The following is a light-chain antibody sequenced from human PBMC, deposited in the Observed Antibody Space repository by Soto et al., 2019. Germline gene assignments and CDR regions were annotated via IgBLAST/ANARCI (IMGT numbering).Light chain of an antibody. CDR2: EVT. CDR1: RSDVGGYDF. CDR3: CSYVSSKTYV. V-gene: IGLV2-14*01. Sequence: VLTQPASVSGSPGQSITISCTGTRSDVGGYDFVSWYQQHPGKAPRVVLYEVTNRPSGVSDRFSGSKSGNTASLTISGLQAEDEADYYCCSYVSSKTYVFGTGTKV. J-gene: IGLJ1*01.